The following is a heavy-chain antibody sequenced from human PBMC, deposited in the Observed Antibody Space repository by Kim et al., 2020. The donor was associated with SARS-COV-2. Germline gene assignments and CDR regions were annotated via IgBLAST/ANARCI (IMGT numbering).Heavy chain of an antibody. CDR3: ARGTMVRGVFDY. Sequence: YCADSVKGRLTIARDNAKNTLYRQRNSLRAEDTAVYYCARGTMVRGVFDYWGQGTLVTVSS. D-gene: IGHD3-10*01. V-gene: IGHV3-66*01. J-gene: IGHJ4*02.